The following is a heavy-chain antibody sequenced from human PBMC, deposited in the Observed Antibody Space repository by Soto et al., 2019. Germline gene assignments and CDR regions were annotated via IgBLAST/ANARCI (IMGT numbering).Heavy chain of an antibody. D-gene: IGHD4-17*01. CDR1: GLAFSSYT. V-gene: IGHV3-21*01. Sequence: EVQLVESGGGLVKPGGSLRLYCAASGLAFSSYTMHWVRQAPGKGLEWVSSTSGISTYIYYADSDKGRFTISRDNTKNSLYVQMNRLRAEDTAVYCCARGLNHGDYSSSSYIDVLGKGPTVTVSS. CDR3: ARGLNHGDYSSSSYIDV. J-gene: IGHJ6*03. CDR2: TSGISTYI.